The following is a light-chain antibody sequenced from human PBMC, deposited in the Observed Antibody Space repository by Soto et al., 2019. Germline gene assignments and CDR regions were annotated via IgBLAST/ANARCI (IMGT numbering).Light chain of an antibody. CDR3: QQTYTTPIT. V-gene: IGKV1-39*01. CDR2: GSS. J-gene: IGKJ5*01. Sequence: DIQLSQSQYSLSASIGDRVTITGRGVQGIISYLNWYQQKTGQAPRLLIYGSSTSLNGVPPRFSGSGSGTHFTLTISSLQPEDFATYFCQQTYTTPITFGQGTRLEI. CDR1: QGIISY.